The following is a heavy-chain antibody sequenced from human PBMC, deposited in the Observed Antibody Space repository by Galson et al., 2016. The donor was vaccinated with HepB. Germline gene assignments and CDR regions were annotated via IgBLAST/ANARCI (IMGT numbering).Heavy chain of an antibody. V-gene: IGHV5-51*01. CDR1: GYNFTNFW. D-gene: IGHD3-3*01. J-gene: IGHJ6*02. Sequence: QSGAEVKKPGESLKIFCKGSGYNFTNFWIGWVRQMPGKGLEWMGIIYPEDSDTRYSSSFHSQVTISADKSITTAYLQWSSLKASDTAIYYCARHGRVGHYDFWSGPSMDVWGQGTTVIVSS. CDR3: ARHGRVGHYDFWSGPSMDV. CDR2: IYPEDSDT.